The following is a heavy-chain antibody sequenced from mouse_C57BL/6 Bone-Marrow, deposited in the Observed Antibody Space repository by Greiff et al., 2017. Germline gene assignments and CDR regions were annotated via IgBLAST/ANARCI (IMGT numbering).Heavy chain of an antibody. V-gene: IGHV1-74*01. D-gene: IGHD2-5*01. J-gene: IGHJ1*03. CDR1: GYTFTSYW. Sequence: QVQLQQPGAELVKPGASVKVSCKASGYTFTSYWMNWVKQRPGQGLAWIGRLHPADSDTNYTHKFKGKATLPVDKSSSTAYMQLSSLTSVDSAVYSCARSYYNNHWYFDVWGTGTTVTVSS. CDR3: ARSYYNNHWYFDV. CDR2: LHPADSDT.